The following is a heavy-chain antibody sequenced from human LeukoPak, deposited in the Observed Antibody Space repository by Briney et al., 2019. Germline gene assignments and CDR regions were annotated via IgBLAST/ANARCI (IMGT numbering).Heavy chain of an antibody. J-gene: IGHJ4*02. CDR1: GFTFSSYG. Sequence: PGRSLRLSCAASGFTFSSYGMHWVRQAPGKGLEWVAVISYDGSNKYYADSVKGRFTISRDNSRNTLYLQMGSLRAEDMAVYYCARGGSGTYDYWGQGTLVTVSS. CDR2: ISYDGSNK. D-gene: IGHD1-7*01. V-gene: IGHV3-30*03. CDR3: ARGGSGTYDY.